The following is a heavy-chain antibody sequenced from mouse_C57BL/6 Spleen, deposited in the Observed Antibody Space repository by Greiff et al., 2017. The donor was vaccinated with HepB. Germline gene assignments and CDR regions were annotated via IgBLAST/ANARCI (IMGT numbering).Heavy chain of an antibody. D-gene: IGHD4-1*01. J-gene: IGHJ4*01. CDR3: ASLTGTLDYYAMDY. CDR1: GFTFSSYG. CDR2: ISSGGSYT. V-gene: IGHV5-6*01. Sequence: EVKVVESGGDLVKPGGSLKLSCAASGFTFSSYGMSWVRQTPDKRLEWVATISSGGSYTYYPDSVKGRFTISRDNAKNTLYLQMSSLKSEDTAMYYCASLTGTLDYYAMDYWGQGTSVPVSS.